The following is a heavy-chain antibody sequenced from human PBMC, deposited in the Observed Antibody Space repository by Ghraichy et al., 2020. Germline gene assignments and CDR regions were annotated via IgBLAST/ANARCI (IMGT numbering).Heavy chain of an antibody. Sequence: GESLNISCKGSGYSFTSYWIGWVRQMPGKGLEWMGLIYPGDSEIRYSPSFQGQVTISADKSISTAYLQWSSLRASDIAMYYCVRRGEVGATFWFDPWGQGTLVIVSS. J-gene: IGHJ5*02. CDR2: IYPGDSEI. D-gene: IGHD1-26*01. V-gene: IGHV5-51*01. CDR1: GYSFTSYW. CDR3: VRRGEVGATFWFDP.